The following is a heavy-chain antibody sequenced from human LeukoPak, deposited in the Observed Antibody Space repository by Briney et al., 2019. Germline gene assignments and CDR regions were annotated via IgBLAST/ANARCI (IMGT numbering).Heavy chain of an antibody. CDR3: ARGPIVVVPAATSGAAAGAYYYYGMDV. D-gene: IGHD2-2*01. V-gene: IGHV1-18*01. CDR1: GYTFTSYG. Sequence: ASVKVSCKASGYTFTSYGISWVRQAPGQGLEWMGWISAYNGNTNYAQKLQGRVTMTTDTSTSTAYRELRSLRSDDTAVYYCARGPIVVVPAATSGAAAGAYYYYGMDVWGQGTTVTVSS. CDR2: ISAYNGNT. J-gene: IGHJ6*02.